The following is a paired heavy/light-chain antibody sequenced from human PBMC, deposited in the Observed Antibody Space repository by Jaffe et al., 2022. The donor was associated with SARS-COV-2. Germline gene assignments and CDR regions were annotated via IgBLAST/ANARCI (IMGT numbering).Heavy chain of an antibody. CDR2: ISGSDDTK. J-gene: IGHJ5*02. Sequence: QVQLVESGGGLVKPPGSLRLSCAASGFTFSDYYMSWIRQAPGEGLEWVAYISGSDDTKYYADSVKGRFTISRDNAKNLLYLQMNSLSAEDSAVYYCARGFGYGYNYDHWGQGTLVTVSS. V-gene: IGHV3-11*01. CDR3: ARGFGYGYNYDH. CDR1: GFTFSDYY. D-gene: IGHD5-12*01.
Light chain of an antibody. CDR1: QNIGTD. J-gene: IGKJ5*01. Sequence: EIAMTQSPATLSVSPGESATLSCRASQNIGTDLAWYKQKVGQAPRLLIYGASSRATGTPARVSGSGSGTEFTLTISSLRSEDFAVYYCQQYNKWPPITFGQGTRLEIK. CDR3: QQYNKWPPIT. CDR2: GAS. V-gene: IGKV3D-15*01.